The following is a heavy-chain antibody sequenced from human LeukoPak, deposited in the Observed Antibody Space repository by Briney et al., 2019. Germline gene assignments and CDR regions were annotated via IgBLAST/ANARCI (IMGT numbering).Heavy chain of an antibody. CDR2: INPNSGGT. J-gene: IGHJ4*02. V-gene: IGHV1-2*02. Sequence: ASVKVSCKASGYTFTGYYMHWVRQAPGQGLEWMGWINPNSGGTNYAQKFQGRVTMTRDTSINTAYMELSGLTPDDTAVYYCARDHEAGGWACGTYWGQGTLVTVSS. D-gene: IGHD1-26*01. CDR1: GYTFTGYY. CDR3: ARDHEAGGWACGTY.